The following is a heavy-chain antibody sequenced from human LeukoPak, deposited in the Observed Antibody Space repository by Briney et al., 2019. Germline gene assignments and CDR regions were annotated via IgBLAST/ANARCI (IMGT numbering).Heavy chain of an antibody. J-gene: IGHJ4*02. CDR1: GYSFTSYW. Sequence: GESLKISCKGSGYSFTSYWIAWVRQMPGKGLEWMGTIYPDDSDARYSPSFQGQVSISVDKSVNTAYLQWSSLEASDIAMYYCAREVYSESRGYDYWGQGTLVTVSS. CDR3: AREVYSESRGYDY. CDR2: IYPDDSDA. V-gene: IGHV5-51*01. D-gene: IGHD5-12*01.